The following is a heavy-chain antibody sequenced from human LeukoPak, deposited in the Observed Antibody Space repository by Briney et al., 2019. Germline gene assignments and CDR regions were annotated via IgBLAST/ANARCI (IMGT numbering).Heavy chain of an antibody. V-gene: IGHV3-23*01. Sequence: GGSLRLSCAASGFTFRSYAMNWVRQAPGGGLEWVSAISASGGSTYYTDSVKGRFTIFRDNSKNTLHLQMNSLRAEDTAVYYCAKTYRDPYYYYYYMDVWGKGTTVTVSS. CDR1: GFTFRSYA. D-gene: IGHD5-24*01. CDR2: ISASGGST. J-gene: IGHJ6*03. CDR3: AKTYRDPYYYYYYMDV.